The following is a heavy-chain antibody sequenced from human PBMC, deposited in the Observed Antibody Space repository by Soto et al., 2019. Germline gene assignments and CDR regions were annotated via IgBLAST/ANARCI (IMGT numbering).Heavy chain of an antibody. CDR2: IFHSGTT. D-gene: IGHD1-1*01. V-gene: IGHV4-4*02. CDR1: GGSISSSHW. CDR3: ARQLERGGLPCGFEY. J-gene: IGHJ4*02. Sequence: QVQLQESGPGLVKPSGTLSLTCAVSGGSISSSHWWSWVRQPPGKGLEWIGEIFHSGTTNYHPSLTSRVTRSVDKCRNQFSLNLSSVTAGDTAGYYCARQLERGGLPCGFEYWGQGSLATVSS.